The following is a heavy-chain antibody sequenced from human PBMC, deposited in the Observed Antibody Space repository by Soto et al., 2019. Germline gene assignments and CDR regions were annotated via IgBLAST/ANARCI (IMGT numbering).Heavy chain of an antibody. CDR1: GGSISSYY. CDR2: IYYSGST. J-gene: IGHJ5*02. Sequence: PSETLSLTCTVSGGSISSYYWSWIRQPPGKGLEWIGYIYYSGSTNYNPSLKSRVTISVDTSKNQFSLKLSSVTAADTAVYYCARSPTVTSNFFDPWGQGTLVTVSS. V-gene: IGHV4-59*01. D-gene: IGHD4-17*01. CDR3: ARSPTVTSNFFDP.